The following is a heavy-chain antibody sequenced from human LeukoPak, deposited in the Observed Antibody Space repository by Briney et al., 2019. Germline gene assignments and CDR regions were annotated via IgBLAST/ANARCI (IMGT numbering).Heavy chain of an antibody. CDR2: IYHSGST. D-gene: IGHD5-24*01. V-gene: IGHV4-59*01. CDR3: ARVGGMTTINNAAFDI. CDR1: GGSINSDY. J-gene: IGHJ3*02. Sequence: SETLSLTCSVSGGSINSDYWNWIRQPPGKGLEWIGYIYHSGSTNYNPSLKSRVTISIDKSKKQFSLKLISVTAADTAIYYCARVGGMTTINNAAFDIWGQGTMVTVSS.